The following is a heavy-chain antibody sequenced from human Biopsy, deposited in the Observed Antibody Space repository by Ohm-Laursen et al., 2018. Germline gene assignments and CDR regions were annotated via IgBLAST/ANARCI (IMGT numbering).Heavy chain of an antibody. V-gene: IGHV4-59*01. CDR2: VYYTGST. Sequence: PSETLSLTCTVSGVSISSYYWSWIRQPPGKGLQWIGYVYYTGSTDYNPSLQNRVTISVDMSKNRFSLRLRSVAPADTAIYYCARDRGYYSDRTVPGYFDLWGRGTLVTVSS. CDR3: ARDRGYYSDRTVPGYFDL. CDR1: GVSISSYY. D-gene: IGHD3-22*01. J-gene: IGHJ2*01.